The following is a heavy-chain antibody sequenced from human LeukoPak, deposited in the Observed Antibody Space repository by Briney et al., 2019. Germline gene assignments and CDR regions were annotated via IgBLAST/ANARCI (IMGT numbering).Heavy chain of an antibody. CDR2: INPSGGST. J-gene: IGHJ4*02. CDR1: GYTFTSYY. D-gene: IGHD3-10*01. Sequence: ASVKVSCKASGYTFTSYYMHWVRQAPGQGLEWMGIINPSGGSTSYAQKFQGRVTMTRDTSISTAYTELSRLRSDDTAVYYCARVTLWFGPIDYWGQGTLVTVSS. CDR3: ARVTLWFGPIDY. V-gene: IGHV1-46*01.